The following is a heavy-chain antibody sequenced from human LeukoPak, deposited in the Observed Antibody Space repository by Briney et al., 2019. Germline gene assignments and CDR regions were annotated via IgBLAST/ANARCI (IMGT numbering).Heavy chain of an antibody. CDR2: ISPYNGNT. Sequence: ASVNVSCKASGYSFTDDGISWVRQATGQGLERMGWISPYNGNTKYADKVLGRVTMSTDISTTTAYMELRGLRAEDTAVYYCARFSSLAAAGIDAFDIWGQGTMVTVSS. J-gene: IGHJ3*02. CDR1: GYSFTDDG. V-gene: IGHV1-18*01. CDR3: ARFSSLAAAGIDAFDI. D-gene: IGHD6-13*01.